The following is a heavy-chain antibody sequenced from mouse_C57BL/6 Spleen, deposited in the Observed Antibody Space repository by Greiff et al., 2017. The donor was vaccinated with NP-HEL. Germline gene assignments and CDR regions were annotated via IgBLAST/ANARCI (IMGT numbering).Heavy chain of an antibody. Sequence: QVTLKVCGPGILQSSQTLSLTCSFSGFSLSTSGMGVSWIRQPSGKGLEWLAHIYWDDDKRYNPSLKSRLTISKDTSRNQVFLKITSVDTADTATYYCARTHDGYWFAYWGQGTLVTVSA. CDR3: ARTHDGYWFAY. V-gene: IGHV8-12*01. CDR2: IYWDDDK. D-gene: IGHD2-3*01. J-gene: IGHJ3*01. CDR1: GFSLSTSGMG.